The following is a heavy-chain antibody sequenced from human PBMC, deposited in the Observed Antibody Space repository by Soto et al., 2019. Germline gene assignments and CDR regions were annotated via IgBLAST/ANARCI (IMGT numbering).Heavy chain of an antibody. CDR1: GGTFSSYA. CDR3: ASGDSSGLQYYYYYYGMDV. Sequence: ASVKVSCKASGGTFSSYAISWVRQAPGQGLEWMGGIIPIFGTANYAQKFQGRVTITADESTSTAYMELSSLRSEDTAVYYCASGDSSGLQYYYYYYGMDVWGQGTTVTVSS. V-gene: IGHV1-69*13. D-gene: IGHD3-22*01. J-gene: IGHJ6*02. CDR2: IIPIFGTA.